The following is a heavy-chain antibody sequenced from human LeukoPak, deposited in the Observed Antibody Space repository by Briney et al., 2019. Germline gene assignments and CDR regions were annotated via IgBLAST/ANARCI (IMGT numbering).Heavy chain of an antibody. D-gene: IGHD4-17*01. V-gene: IGHV5-51*01. CDR1: GYSFTSYW. CDR2: IYPGDSDT. Sequence: GESLQISCQGSGYSFTSYWIGWVRQMPGKGLEWMGIIYPGDSDTRYSPSFQGQVTISADKSISTAYLQWSSLKASDTAMYYCARTQGTMVTTSNAFDIWGQGTMVTVSS. J-gene: IGHJ3*02. CDR3: ARTQGTMVTTSNAFDI.